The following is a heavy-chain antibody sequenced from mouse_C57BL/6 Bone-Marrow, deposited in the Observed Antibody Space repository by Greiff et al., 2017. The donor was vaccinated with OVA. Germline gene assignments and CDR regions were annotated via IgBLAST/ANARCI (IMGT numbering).Heavy chain of an antibody. J-gene: IGHJ2*01. Sequence: VKLVESGAELVKPGASVKISCKASGYTFTDYYINWVKQRPGQGLEWIGKIGPGSGSTYYNEKFKGKATLTADKSSSTAYMQLSSLTSEDSAVYFCARLAHYYGSSWDYYFDYWGQGTTLTVSS. CDR1: GYTFTDYY. V-gene: IGHV1-77*01. D-gene: IGHD1-1*01. CDR2: IGPGSGST. CDR3: ARLAHYYGSSWDYYFDY.